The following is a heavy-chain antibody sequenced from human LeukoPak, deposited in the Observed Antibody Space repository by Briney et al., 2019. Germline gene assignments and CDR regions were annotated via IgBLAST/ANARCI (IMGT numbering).Heavy chain of an antibody. V-gene: IGHV1-69-2*01. D-gene: IGHD6-13*01. CDR2: VDPEDGET. Sequence: ASVKVSCKVSGHTFTDYYMHWVQQAHGKGLEWMGLVDPEDGETIYAEKFQGRVTITADTSTDTAYMELSSLRSEDTAVYYCATSAAGMMSVDYWGQGTLVTVSS. CDR3: ATSAAGMMSVDY. CDR1: GHTFTDYY. J-gene: IGHJ4*02.